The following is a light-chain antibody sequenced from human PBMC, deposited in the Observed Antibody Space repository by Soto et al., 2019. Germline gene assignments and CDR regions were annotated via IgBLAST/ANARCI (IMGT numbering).Light chain of an antibody. J-gene: IGLJ1*01. Sequence: QSVLTQPPSASGSPGQSVTISCTGTSSDVGAYDYVSWYQQHPGKAPKHMIYEINKRPSGVPDRFSGSKSGNTASLTVSGLQAEDEADYYCSSFAGSNNFPYVFGTGTKLTVL. CDR2: EIN. CDR3: SSFAGSNNFPYV. CDR1: SSDVGAYDY. V-gene: IGLV2-8*01.